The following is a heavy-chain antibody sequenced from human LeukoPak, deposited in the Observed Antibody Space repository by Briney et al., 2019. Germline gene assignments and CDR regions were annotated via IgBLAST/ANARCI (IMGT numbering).Heavy chain of an antibody. CDR1: GFTVSSNY. CDR3: AREDCSSTSCTFDY. D-gene: IGHD2-2*01. J-gene: IGHJ4*02. V-gene: IGHV3-66*01. Sequence: GGSLRLSCAASGFTVSSNYMSWVRQAPGKGLEWVSVIYSGGSTYYADSVKGRFTTSRDNSKNTLYLQMNSLRAEDTAVYYCAREDCSSTSCTFDYWGQGTLVTVSS. CDR2: IYSGGST.